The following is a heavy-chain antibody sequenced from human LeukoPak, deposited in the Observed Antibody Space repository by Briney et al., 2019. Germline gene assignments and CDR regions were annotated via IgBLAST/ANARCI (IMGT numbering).Heavy chain of an antibody. V-gene: IGHV3-30-3*01. J-gene: IGHJ6*02. CDR2: ISYEGSNK. CDR3: ARDLGGTMVRGGDRYYNGMDV. Sequence: GRSLRLSCAASGFTFSSYALNWVRQAPGKGLEWVALISYEGSNKYYGGSAKGRFTISRDNSKNTLYLQMNSVRAEDTAVYYCARDLGGTMVRGGDRYYNGMDVWGQGTTVTVSS. CDR1: GFTFSSYA. D-gene: IGHD3-10*01.